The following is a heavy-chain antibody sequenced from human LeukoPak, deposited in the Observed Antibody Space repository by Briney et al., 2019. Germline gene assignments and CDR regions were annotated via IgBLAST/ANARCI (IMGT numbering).Heavy chain of an antibody. Sequence: SETLSLTCTVPGGSVSSGSYYWSWIRQPPGKGLEWIGYIYYSGSTNYNPSLKSRVTISVDTSKNQFSLNLSSVTAADTAMYYCARDRSPEGYYDSSHWDYYHGMDVWGQGTTVTVSS. CDR3: ARDRSPEGYYDSSHWDYYHGMDV. CDR1: GGSVSSGSYY. J-gene: IGHJ6*02. D-gene: IGHD3-22*01. CDR2: IYYSGST. V-gene: IGHV4-61*01.